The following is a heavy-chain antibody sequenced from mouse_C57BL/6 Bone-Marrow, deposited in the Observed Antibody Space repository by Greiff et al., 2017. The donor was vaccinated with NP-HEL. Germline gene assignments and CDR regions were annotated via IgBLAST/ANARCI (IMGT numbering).Heavy chain of an antibody. Sequence: QVQLQQPGAELVRPGTSVKLSCKASGYTFTSYWMHWVKQRPGQGLEWIGVIDPSDSYTNYNQKFKGKATLTVDTSSSTAYMQLSSLTSEDSAVYYCARISTTVVCFAYWGRGTLVTVSA. V-gene: IGHV1-59*01. D-gene: IGHD2-2*01. J-gene: IGHJ3*01. CDR3: ARISTTVVCFAY. CDR2: IDPSDSYT. CDR1: GYTFTSYW.